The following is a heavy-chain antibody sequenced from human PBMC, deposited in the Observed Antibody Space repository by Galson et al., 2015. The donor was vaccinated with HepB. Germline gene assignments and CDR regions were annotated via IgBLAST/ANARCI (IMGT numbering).Heavy chain of an antibody. CDR2: ISGSGATI. CDR3: ARDRAGTRFANWFDP. V-gene: IGHV3-48*02. Sequence: SLRLSCAASGFTFSSYSMNWVRQAPGKGLEWVSYISGSGATIYYADSVKGRFTISRDNAKNSLYLQMNSLRDEDTAVYYCARDRAGTRFANWFDPWGQGTLVTVSS. J-gene: IGHJ5*02. CDR1: GFTFSSYS. D-gene: IGHD3-10*01.